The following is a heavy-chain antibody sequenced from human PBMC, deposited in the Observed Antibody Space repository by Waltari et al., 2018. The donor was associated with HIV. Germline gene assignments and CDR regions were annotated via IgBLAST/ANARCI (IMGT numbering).Heavy chain of an antibody. Sequence: QVQLVQSGAEVKKPGSSVKVSCKASGGTFRSYAISWVRQAPGQGLEWMGGIIPIFSTANYAQKFQGRVTITADESTSTAYMELSSLRSEDTAVYYCARRRVVISSLDYYYYGMDVWGQGTTVTVSS. CDR2: IIPIFSTA. CDR1: GGTFRSYA. J-gene: IGHJ6*02. D-gene: IGHD3-3*01. V-gene: IGHV1-69*01. CDR3: ARRRVVISSLDYYYYGMDV.